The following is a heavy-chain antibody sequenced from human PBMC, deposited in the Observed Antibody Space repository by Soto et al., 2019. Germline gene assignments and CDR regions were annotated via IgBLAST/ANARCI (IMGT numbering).Heavy chain of an antibody. V-gene: IGHV1-69*01. D-gene: IGHD6-6*01. CDR2: IIPIFGTA. Sequence: QVQLVQSGAEVKKPGSSVKVSCKASGGTFSSYAISWVRQAPGQGLEWMGGIIPIFGTANYAQKFQGRVTITADESTSTAYMELSSLRTEDTAVYYCARTTGIAARPDYYYYGMDVWGQGTTVTVSS. CDR1: GGTFSSYA. J-gene: IGHJ6*02. CDR3: ARTTGIAARPDYYYYGMDV.